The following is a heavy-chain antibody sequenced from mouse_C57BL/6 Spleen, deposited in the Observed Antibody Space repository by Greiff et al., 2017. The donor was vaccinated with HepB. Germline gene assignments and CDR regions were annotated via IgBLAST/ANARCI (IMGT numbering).Heavy chain of an antibody. J-gene: IGHJ2*01. Sequence: VQLQQPGAELVKPGASVKLSCKASGYTFTSYWMQWVKQRPGQGLEWIGEIDPSDSYTNYNQKFKGKATLTVDTSSSTAYMQLSSLTSEDSAVYYCASIYDGYYDYWGQGTTLTVSS. V-gene: IGHV1-50*01. CDR2: IDPSDSYT. CDR3: ASIYDGYYDY. D-gene: IGHD2-3*01. CDR1: GYTFTSYW.